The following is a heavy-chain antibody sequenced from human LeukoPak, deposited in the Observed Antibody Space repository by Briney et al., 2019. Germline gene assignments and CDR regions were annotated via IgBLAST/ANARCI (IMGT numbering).Heavy chain of an antibody. V-gene: IGHV3-66*01. J-gene: IGHJ4*02. CDR1: GFTVSSNY. D-gene: IGHD2-8*02. CDR2: ILGGGGT. Sequence: GGSLRLSCAATGFTVSSNYMTWVRQAPGKGLEWVSVILGGGGTYYADSVKGRFTISRDNSKNTLYLQMNSLRAEDTAVYYCARGLVLTYYYFESWGQGTLVTVSS. CDR3: ARGLVLTYYYFES.